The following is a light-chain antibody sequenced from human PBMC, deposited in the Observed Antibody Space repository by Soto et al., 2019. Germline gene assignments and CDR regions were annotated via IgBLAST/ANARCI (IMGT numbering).Light chain of an antibody. CDR1: SSNIGAGYD. V-gene: IGLV1-40*01. CDR2: GNS. J-gene: IGLJ3*02. CDR3: QSYDSSLSGSV. Sequence: QSVLTQPPSVSGAPGQRVTISCTGRSSNIGAGYDVHGYQQLPGTAPKLLIYGNSNRPSGVPDRFSGSKSGTSASLAITGLQAEDEADYYFQSYDSSLSGSVFGGGTKVTVL.